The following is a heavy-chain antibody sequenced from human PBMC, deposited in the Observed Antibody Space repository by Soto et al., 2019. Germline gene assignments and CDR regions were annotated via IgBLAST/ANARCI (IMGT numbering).Heavy chain of an antibody. V-gene: IGHV3-23*01. CDR3: AKEREQQLVHAHFDF. CDR1: GFTFNNYA. D-gene: IGHD6-13*01. J-gene: IGHJ4*02. CDR2: ISGRGGST. Sequence: GGSLRLSCAASGFTFNNYAMIWVRQAPGKGLEWVSSISGRGGSTYYADSVKGRFTISRDNSKNTLYLQMNSLRAEDTAVYYCAKEREQQLVHAHFDFWGQGALVTVSS.